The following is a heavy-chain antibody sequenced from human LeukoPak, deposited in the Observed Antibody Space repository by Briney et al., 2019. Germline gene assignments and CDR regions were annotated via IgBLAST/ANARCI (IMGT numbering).Heavy chain of an antibody. Sequence: SETLSLTCTVSGDSISSYYWSWIRQPAGKGLEWIGRIYTSGSTNYNPSLKSRVTMSVDTSKNQFSLKLSSVTAADTAVYYCARDFSRGIAAAADYWGQGTLVTVSS. V-gene: IGHV4-4*07. J-gene: IGHJ4*02. CDR3: ARDFSRGIAAAADY. CDR2: IYTSGST. CDR1: GDSISSYY. D-gene: IGHD6-13*01.